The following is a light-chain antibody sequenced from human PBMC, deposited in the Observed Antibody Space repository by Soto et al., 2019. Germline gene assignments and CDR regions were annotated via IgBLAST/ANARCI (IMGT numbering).Light chain of an antibody. V-gene: IGKV3-20*01. CDR2: GAS. Sequence: EIVLTQSPGTLSLSPGERATLSCRASQSVSSSYLAWYQQKPGQAPRLLIYGASSRATGIPDRFSGSGSATDFTLTISRLEPEDFAVYYCQQYGSSTGLTFGGGTKVEIK. CDR3: QQYGSSTGLT. J-gene: IGKJ4*01. CDR1: QSVSSSY.